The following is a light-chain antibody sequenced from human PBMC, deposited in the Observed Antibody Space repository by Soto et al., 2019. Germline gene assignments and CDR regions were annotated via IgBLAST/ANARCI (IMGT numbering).Light chain of an antibody. CDR1: QSISSW. V-gene: IGKV1-5*03. J-gene: IGKJ2*01. Sequence: DIQMTQSPSTLSASVGDRVTITCRASQSISSWLAWYQQKPGKAPKLLIYKASSLESGVPSRFSGSGSGTECTLTISSLQPDDFATYYCQQYNSYPATFGQGTKLEIK. CDR3: QQYNSYPAT. CDR2: KAS.